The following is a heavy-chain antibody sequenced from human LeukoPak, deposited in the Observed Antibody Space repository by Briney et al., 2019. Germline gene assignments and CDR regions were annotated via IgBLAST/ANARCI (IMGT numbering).Heavy chain of an antibody. Sequence: GGSLRLPCAGWRLTFSRYEMNWLRHARGMGLEWVSYISSSGSNIYYADAVKGRFTISRDNAKNSLYLQMNSLRAEDTAVYYCAELGITMFGGVWGKGTTVTISS. CDR3: AELGITMFGGV. D-gene: IGHD3-10*02. CDR1: RLTFSRYE. V-gene: IGHV3-48*03. J-gene: IGHJ6*04. CDR2: ISSSGSNI.